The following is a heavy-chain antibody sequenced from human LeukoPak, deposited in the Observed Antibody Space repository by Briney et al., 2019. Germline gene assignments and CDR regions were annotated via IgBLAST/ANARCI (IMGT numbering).Heavy chain of an antibody. Sequence: PGGSLRLSCAASGFTFSSYEMNWVRQAPGKGLEYVSAISTNGGSTYYANSVKGRFTISRDDPKNTLDLQMGSLRPEDMAVYYCARGFRYYGSGIDYWGQGTLVTVSS. CDR3: ARGFRYYGSGIDY. CDR2: ISTNGGST. V-gene: IGHV3-64*01. D-gene: IGHD3-10*01. J-gene: IGHJ4*02. CDR1: GFTFSSYE.